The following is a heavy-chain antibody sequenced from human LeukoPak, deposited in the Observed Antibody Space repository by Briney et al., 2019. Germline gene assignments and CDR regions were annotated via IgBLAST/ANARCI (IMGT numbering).Heavy chain of an antibody. Sequence: GGSLRLSCAASGFTFNSYSMGWVRQAPGQGLEWVSAVSGSAYSKYYADSVKGRFTISRNNSKNTLYLQMNSLRAEDTAVYFCAKWMVRNEFWSGAFDIWGQGTMVTVSS. CDR1: GFTFNSYS. D-gene: IGHD3-3*01. CDR2: VSGSAYSK. V-gene: IGHV3-23*01. J-gene: IGHJ3*02. CDR3: AKWMVRNEFWSGAFDI.